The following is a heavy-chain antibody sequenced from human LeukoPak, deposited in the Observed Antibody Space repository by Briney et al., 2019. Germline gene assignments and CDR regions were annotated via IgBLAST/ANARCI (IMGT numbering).Heavy chain of an antibody. D-gene: IGHD1-14*01. CDR2: ITGSGDGT. CDR3: ANKPACFYP. J-gene: IGHJ5*02. CDR1: GLTCSSDA. V-gene: IGHV3-23*01. Sequence: GGSLRLSCTSSGLTCSSDAMTAVCEAPGKRLEWVSSITGSGDGTFYAHPVRGRFTISRDNSKNRLYLQMNSRRAEDMAVYYCANKPACFYPSVQGSLVTVSP.